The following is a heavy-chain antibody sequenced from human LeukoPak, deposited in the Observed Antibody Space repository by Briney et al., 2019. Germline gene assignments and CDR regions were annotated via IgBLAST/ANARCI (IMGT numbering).Heavy chain of an antibody. D-gene: IGHD4-23*01. CDR2: IGSSGGST. Sequence: PGGSLRLSCAASGFTFSTYAMSWVRQTPGKGLEWVSSIGSSGGSTKYADSVKGRFTISRDNSKNTLYMQMNSLRAEDTAVYYCAKLRTDYAGNEAYWGQGTLVTVSS. CDR3: AKLRTDYAGNEAY. V-gene: IGHV3-23*01. J-gene: IGHJ4*02. CDR1: GFTFSTYA.